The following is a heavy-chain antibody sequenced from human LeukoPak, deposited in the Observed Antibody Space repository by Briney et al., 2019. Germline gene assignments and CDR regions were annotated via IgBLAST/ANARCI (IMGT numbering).Heavy chain of an antibody. V-gene: IGHV3-30*02. CDR2: IRYDGSNK. Sequence: PGGSLRLSCAASGFTFSSYGMHWVRQAPGKGLEWVAFIRYDGSNKYYADSVKGRFTISRDNSKNTLYLQMNSLRAEDTAVYYCAKVRYYYDSSGYYPFDYWGQGTLVTVSS. J-gene: IGHJ4*02. CDR3: AKVRYYYDSSGYYPFDY. CDR1: GFTFSSYG. D-gene: IGHD3-22*01.